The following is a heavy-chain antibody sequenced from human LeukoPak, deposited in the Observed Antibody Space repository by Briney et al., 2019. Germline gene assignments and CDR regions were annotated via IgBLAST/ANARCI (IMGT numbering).Heavy chain of an antibody. J-gene: IGHJ2*01. V-gene: IGHV4-34*01. D-gene: IGHD2-15*01. CDR1: GGSFSGYY. CDR2: INHSGST. CDR3: ARRWPYCSGGSCYWYFDL. Sequence: SETLSLTCAVYGGSFSGYYWSWIRQPPGKGLEWIGEINHSGSTNFNPSLKSRVTISLNTSENQFSLELSSVTAADTAVYYCARRWPYCSGGSCYWYFDLWGRGTLVTVSS.